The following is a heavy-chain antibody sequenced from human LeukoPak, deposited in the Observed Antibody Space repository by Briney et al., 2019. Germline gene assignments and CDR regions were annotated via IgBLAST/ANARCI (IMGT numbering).Heavy chain of an antibody. CDR2: IYYSGST. CDR1: GGSISSYY. V-gene: IGHV4-59*01. J-gene: IGHJ4*02. Sequence: SETLCLSCTVSGGSISSYYWSWIRQPPGKGLEWIGYIYYSGSTNYNPSLKSRVTISVDTSKNQFSLKLSSVTAADTAVYYCARGGTAMVPIDYWGQGTLVTVSS. D-gene: IGHD5-18*01. CDR3: ARGGTAMVPIDY.